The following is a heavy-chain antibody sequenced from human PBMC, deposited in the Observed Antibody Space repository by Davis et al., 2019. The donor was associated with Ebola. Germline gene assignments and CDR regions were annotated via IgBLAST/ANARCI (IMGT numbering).Heavy chain of an antibody. CDR1: GFIFRNYV. V-gene: IGHV3-23*01. Sequence: GESLKISCETSGFIFRNYVMSWVRQAPGKGLEWVSTFGTVGDTYYADSVKGRFAMSRDNSRGTLYLQMNSLRAEDTAVYYCARRSGQTWGQGTLVTVSS. J-gene: IGHJ4*02. CDR3: ARRSGQT. CDR2: FGTVGDT.